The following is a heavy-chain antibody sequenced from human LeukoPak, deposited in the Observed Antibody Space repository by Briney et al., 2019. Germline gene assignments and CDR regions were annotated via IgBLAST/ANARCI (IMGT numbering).Heavy chain of an antibody. D-gene: IGHD5-18*01. CDR1: GGSISSGGYY. CDR2: IYYSGST. V-gene: IGHV4-31*03. CDR3: ARQVTDSRDALDYFDY. Sequence: SETLSLTCTVSGGSISSGGYYWSWIRQHPGKGLEWIGYIYYSGSTYYNPSLKSRVTISVDTSKNQFSLKLSSVTAADTAVYYCARQVTDSRDALDYFDYWGPGTLVTVSS. J-gene: IGHJ4*02.